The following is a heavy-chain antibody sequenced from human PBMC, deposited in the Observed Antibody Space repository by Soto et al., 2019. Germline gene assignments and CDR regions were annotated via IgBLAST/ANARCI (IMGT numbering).Heavy chain of an antibody. CDR3: ARDGGEEYNSSPYNWCDP. CDR2: IYYSGST. D-gene: IGHD6-6*01. Sequence: QVQLQESGPGLVKPSQTLSLTCTVSGGSISSGGYYWRSIRQHPGKGLEWIGYIYYSGSTYYHPSLKSQVTISVDTSKNQFALELSSVTAADTAVYYCARDGGEEYNSSPYNWCDPWCQGTLVTVSS. J-gene: IGHJ5*02. CDR1: GGSISSGGYY. V-gene: IGHV4-31*01.